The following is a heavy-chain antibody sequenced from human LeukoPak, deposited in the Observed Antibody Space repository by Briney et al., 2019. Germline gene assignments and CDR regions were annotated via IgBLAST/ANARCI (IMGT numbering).Heavy chain of an antibody. CDR1: GFTFSSYA. CDR2: ISSDASIT. J-gene: IGHJ4*02. D-gene: IGHD2-15*01. V-gene: IGHV3-74*01. Sequence: GGSLRLSCAASGFTFSSYAMSWVRQDPGKGLVWVSRISSDASITSYADPVKGRFTISRDNAKNTLYLQMNSLRAEDTALYYCATSARTYIGSSLDYWGQGTLVTVSS. CDR3: ATSARTYIGSSLDY.